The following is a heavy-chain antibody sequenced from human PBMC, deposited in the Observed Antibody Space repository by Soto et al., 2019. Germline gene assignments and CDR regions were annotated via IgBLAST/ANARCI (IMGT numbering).Heavy chain of an antibody. CDR3: ARDFPPGYIAVAGTGWFDP. CDR2: INSDGSST. J-gene: IGHJ5*02. D-gene: IGHD6-19*01. CDR1: GFTFSSYW. V-gene: IGHV3-74*01. Sequence: PGGSLRLSCAASGFTFSSYWMHWVRQAPGKGLVWVSRINSDGSSTSYADSVKGRFTISRDNAKNTLYLQMNSLRAEDTAVYYCARDFPPGYIAVAGTGWFDPWGQGTLVTVSS.